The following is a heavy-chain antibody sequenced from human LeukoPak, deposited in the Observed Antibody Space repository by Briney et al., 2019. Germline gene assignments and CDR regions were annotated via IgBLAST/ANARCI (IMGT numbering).Heavy chain of an antibody. CDR1: GYSFTSYW. CDR3: AKLSSTPGYNPFDY. D-gene: IGHD5-24*01. V-gene: IGHV5-51*01. Sequence: GESLKISCKASGYSFTSYWIGWVRQMPGKGLEWMGIIYPNDSDTRYSPSFQGRVTISADKSVTTAYLQWTSLQASDTAMYYCAKLSSTPGYNPFDYWGQGTLVTVSP. J-gene: IGHJ4*02. CDR2: IYPNDSDT.